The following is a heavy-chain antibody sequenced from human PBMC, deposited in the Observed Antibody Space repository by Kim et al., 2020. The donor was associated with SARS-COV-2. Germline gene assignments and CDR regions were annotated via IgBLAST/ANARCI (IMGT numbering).Heavy chain of an antibody. CDR1: GGSISGYY. CDR2: IHTSGST. CDR3: ARDLAVAGATNIYYFDY. D-gene: IGHD6-19*01. V-gene: IGHV4-4*07. Sequence: SETLSLTCTVSGGSISGYYWSWIRQAAGKGLEWIGRIHTSGSTNYNPSLNSRVAMSVFTSKNHFSLKLSSVTAADTAVYYCARDLAVAGATNIYYFDYWG. J-gene: IGHJ4*01.